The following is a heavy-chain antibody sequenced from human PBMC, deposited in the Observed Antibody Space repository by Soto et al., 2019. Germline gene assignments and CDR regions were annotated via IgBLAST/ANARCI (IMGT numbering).Heavy chain of an antibody. CDR2: IYSGGTT. CDR3: ARASTATTIFDF. J-gene: IGHJ4*02. Sequence: GGSLRLSCAASGFTVSSNYMSWVRQAPGKGLEWDSIIYSGGTTRYADPVKGRFTISRDNSKNTLYLQMNSLRAEDTAVYYCARASTATTIFDFRGQGTLVTLSS. D-gene: IGHD4-17*01. V-gene: IGHV3-66*01. CDR1: GFTVSSNY.